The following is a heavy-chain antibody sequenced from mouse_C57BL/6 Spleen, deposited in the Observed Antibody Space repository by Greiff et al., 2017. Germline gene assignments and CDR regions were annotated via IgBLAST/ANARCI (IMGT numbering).Heavy chain of an antibody. CDR3: ARRKDYAMDY. J-gene: IGHJ4*01. CDR1: GYTFTSYW. V-gene: IGHV1-64*01. CDR2: IHPNSGST. Sequence: QVQLQQPGAELVKPGASVKLSCKASGYTFTSYWMHWVKQRPGQGLEWIGMIHPNSGSTNYNEKFKSKATLTVDKSSSTAYMQLSSLTSEDAAVYYCARRKDYAMDYWGQGTSVTVSS.